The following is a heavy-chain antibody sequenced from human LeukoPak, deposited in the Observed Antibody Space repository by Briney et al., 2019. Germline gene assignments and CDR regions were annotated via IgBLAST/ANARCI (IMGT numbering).Heavy chain of an antibody. CDR3: ARAPWLPYAFDI. CDR2: IYYSGST. Sequence: PSETLSLTCTVSGGSISSGDYYWSWIRQPPGKGLEWIGYIYYSGSTYYNPSLKSRVTISVDTSKNQFSLKLSSVTAADTAVYYCARAPWLPYAFDIWGQGTMVTVSS. J-gene: IGHJ3*02. V-gene: IGHV4-30-4*01. CDR1: GGSISSGDYY. D-gene: IGHD5-18*01.